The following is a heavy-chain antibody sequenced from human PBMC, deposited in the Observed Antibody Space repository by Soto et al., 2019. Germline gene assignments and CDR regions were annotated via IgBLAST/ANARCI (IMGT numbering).Heavy chain of an antibody. J-gene: IGHJ2*01. D-gene: IGHD1-1*01. CDR3: SRGGNVDNVRYLSVDL. Sequence: QVQLVQSGAEVKKPGASVEVSCKASGYTFTTYYIHWVRHAPGQGLEWMGVINPGGVSTKYAQKLQANATMTSETSTTTVYMDLTRLRAEDTAADFCSRGGNVDNVRYLSVDLFGRGTLVTFSP. V-gene: IGHV1-46*01. CDR1: GYTFTTYY. CDR2: INPGGVST.